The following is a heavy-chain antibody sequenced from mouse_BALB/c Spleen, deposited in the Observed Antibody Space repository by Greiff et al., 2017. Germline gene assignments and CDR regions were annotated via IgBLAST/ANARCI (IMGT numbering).Heavy chain of an antibody. CDR2: ISSGGSYT. CDR1: GFTFSSYA. Sequence: EVHLVESGGGLVKPGGSLKLSCAASGFTFSSYAMSWVRQSPEKRLEWVAEISSGGSYTYYPDTVTGRFTISRDNAKNTLYLEMSRLRSEDTAMYYCAREGRYFDVWGAGTTVTVSS. CDR3: AREGRYFDV. J-gene: IGHJ1*01. V-gene: IGHV5-9-4*01.